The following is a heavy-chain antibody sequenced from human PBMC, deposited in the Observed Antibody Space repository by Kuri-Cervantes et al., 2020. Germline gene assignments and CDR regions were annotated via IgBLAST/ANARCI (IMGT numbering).Heavy chain of an antibody. CDR1: GFPLSSYS. CDR3: ARDFHWTLDY. D-gene: IGHD3-9*01. V-gene: IGHV3-48*01. Sequence: GGSLRLSCAVSGFPLSSYSMNWVRQAPGKGLEWISYINGGSKTIEYAESLKGRFTISRDNAKNSLYLQMNSLTAEDTAVYYCARDFHWTLDYWGQGILVTVSS. J-gene: IGHJ4*01. CDR2: INGGSKTI.